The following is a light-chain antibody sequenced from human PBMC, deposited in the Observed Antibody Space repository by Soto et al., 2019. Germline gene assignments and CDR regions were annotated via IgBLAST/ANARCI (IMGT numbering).Light chain of an antibody. V-gene: IGLV3-1*01. CDR3: QAWDDTSGVV. Sequence: SYELTQPPSVSMSPGQTATITCSGDKLRAGYACWYQQKPGQSPVLVIYLDTKRPSGIPERFSGSNSGNTATLTISGTQTMDEADYYCQAWDDTSGVVFGGGTKLTVL. J-gene: IGLJ2*01. CDR1: KLRAGY. CDR2: LDT.